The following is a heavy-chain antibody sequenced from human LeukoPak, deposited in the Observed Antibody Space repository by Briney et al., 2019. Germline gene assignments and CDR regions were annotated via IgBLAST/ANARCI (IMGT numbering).Heavy chain of an antibody. CDR1: GFTFSSYA. D-gene: IGHD5-18*01. J-gene: IGHJ4*02. V-gene: IGHV3-30*01. CDR2: ISYDGSNK. CDR3: ARDPRGIQLWHFDY. Sequence: PGRSLRLSCAVSGFTFSSYAMHWVRQAPGKGLEWVAVISYDGSNKYYADSVKGRFTISRDNSKNTLYLQMNSLRAEDTAVYYCARDPRGIQLWHFDYWGQGTLVTVSS.